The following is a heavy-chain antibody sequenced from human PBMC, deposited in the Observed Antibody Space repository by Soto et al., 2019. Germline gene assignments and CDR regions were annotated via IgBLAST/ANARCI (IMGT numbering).Heavy chain of an antibody. D-gene: IGHD1-26*01. CDR1: GGSISSSSYY. CDR2: IYYSGST. Sequence: PSETLSLTCTVSGGSISSSSYYWGWIRQPPGKGLEWIGSIYYSGSTYYNPSLKSRVTISVDTSKNQFSLKLSSVTAADTAVYYCATRELLTFDYWGQGTLVTVSS. V-gene: IGHV4-39*01. CDR3: ATRELLTFDY. J-gene: IGHJ4*02.